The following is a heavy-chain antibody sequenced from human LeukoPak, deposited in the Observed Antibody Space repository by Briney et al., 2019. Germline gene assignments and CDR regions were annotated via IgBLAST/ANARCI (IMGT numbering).Heavy chain of an antibody. CDR3: AKAAVGVAAINY. V-gene: IGHV3-74*01. CDR2: INSDGSST. D-gene: IGHD2-15*01. CDR1: GFTFSSYW. J-gene: IGHJ4*02. Sequence: PGGSLRLSCAASGFTFSSYWMHWVRQAPGKGLVWVSRINSDGSSTSYADSVKGRFTISRDNSKNTLYLQMNTLKAEDSALYYCAKAAVGVAAINYWGQGTLVTVSS.